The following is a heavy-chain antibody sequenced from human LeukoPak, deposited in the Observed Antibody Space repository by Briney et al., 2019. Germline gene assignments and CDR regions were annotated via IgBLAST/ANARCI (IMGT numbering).Heavy chain of an antibody. CDR1: GGTFSSYA. CDR2: IIPIFGTA. CDR3: ARVAEMATISYYFDY. Sequence: GASVKVSCKASGGTFSSYAISWVRQAPGQGLEWMGGIIPIFGTANYAQKFQGRVTITADESTSTAYMEPSSLRSEDTAVYYCARVAEMATISYYFDYWGQGTLVTVSS. D-gene: IGHD5-24*01. J-gene: IGHJ4*02. V-gene: IGHV1-69*13.